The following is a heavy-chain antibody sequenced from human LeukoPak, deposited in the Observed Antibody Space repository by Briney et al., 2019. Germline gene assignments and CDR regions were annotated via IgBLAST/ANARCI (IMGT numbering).Heavy chain of an antibody. CDR3: ARESSGSYYNDFDY. CDR2: ISSSGSTI. D-gene: IGHD3-10*01. CDR1: GFTFSSYE. V-gene: IGHV3-48*03. Sequence: PGGSLRLSCAASGFTFSSYEMNWVRQARGKGLECISYISSSGSTIYYADSVKGRFTISRDNAKNSLYLQMNSLRADDTAVYYCARESSGSYYNDFDYWGQGTLVTVSS. J-gene: IGHJ4*02.